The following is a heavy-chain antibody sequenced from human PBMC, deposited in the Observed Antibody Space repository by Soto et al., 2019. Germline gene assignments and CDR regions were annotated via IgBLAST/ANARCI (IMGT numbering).Heavy chain of an antibody. V-gene: IGHV3-15*01. CDR1: GFTFSDHY. Sequence: GGSLRLSCAASGFTFSDHYMDWVRQAPGKGLEWVGRIKSKTDGGTTDYAAPVKGRFTISRDDSKNTLYLQMNSLKTKDTAVYYCTTSITLPAEYFQHWGQGTLVTVSS. J-gene: IGHJ1*01. CDR2: IKSKTDGGTT. CDR3: TTSITLPAEYFQH. D-gene: IGHD3-16*01.